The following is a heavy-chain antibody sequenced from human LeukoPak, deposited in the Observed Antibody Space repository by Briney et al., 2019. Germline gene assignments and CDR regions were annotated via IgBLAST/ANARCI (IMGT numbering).Heavy chain of an antibody. CDR3: ARYLDYCSGGVCFGY. Sequence: SETLSLTCTVSGGSISSYFWSWIRQPPGKGLECIGYICYHGSTKYNPSLTSRGTIIGDTSMNQFSLNLRYVTAQDTAVYYCARYLDYCSGGVCFGYWGRGTLVTVSS. D-gene: IGHD2-15*01. V-gene: IGHV4-59*01. CDR2: ICYHGST. J-gene: IGHJ4*02. CDR1: GGSISSYF.